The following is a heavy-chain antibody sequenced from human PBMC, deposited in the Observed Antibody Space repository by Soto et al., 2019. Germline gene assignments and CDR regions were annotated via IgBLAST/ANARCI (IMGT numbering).Heavy chain of an antibody. Sequence: ASVKVSCKASGYIFTSYGISWVRQAPGQGLEWMGWISAYNGNTNYAQKLQGRVTMTTDTSTSTAYMELRSLRSDDTAVYYCARVRGPRSTIAVAWWGDYHYYYMDVWGKGTTVTVSS. J-gene: IGHJ6*03. CDR2: ISAYNGNT. CDR3: ARVRGPRSTIAVAWWGDYHYYYMDV. V-gene: IGHV1-18*01. D-gene: IGHD6-19*01. CDR1: GYIFTSYG.